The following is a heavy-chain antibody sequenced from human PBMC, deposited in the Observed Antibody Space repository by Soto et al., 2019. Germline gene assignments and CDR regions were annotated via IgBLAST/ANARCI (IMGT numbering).Heavy chain of an antibody. J-gene: IGHJ4*02. D-gene: IGHD6-19*01. V-gene: IGHV3-33*01. CDR3: ARDGRSSGGQKGGRLKY. Sequence: QVQLVESGGGVVQPGRSLRISCAASGFTFSNYGMHWVRQAPGKGLEWVAVIWYDGSNKYYADSVKGRFTISRDNAKNTLYLQMNSLRDEDTAMYFCARDGRSSGGQKGGRLKYWGQGTLVTVSS. CDR1: GFTFSNYG. CDR2: IWYDGSNK.